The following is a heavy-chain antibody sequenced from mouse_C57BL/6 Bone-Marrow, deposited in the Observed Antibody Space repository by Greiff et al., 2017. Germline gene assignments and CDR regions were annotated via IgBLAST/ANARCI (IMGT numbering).Heavy chain of an antibody. CDR2: IDPSDSYT. CDR1: GYTFTSYW. J-gene: IGHJ4*01. Sequence: QVQLQQPGAELVMPGASVKLSCKASGYTFTSYWMHWVKQRPGQGLEWIGEIDPSDSYTNYNQKFKGKSTLTVDKSSSTGYMQLSSLTSEDSAVYYCARESSGYGYAMDYWGQGTSVTVSS. CDR3: ARESSGYGYAMDY. V-gene: IGHV1-69*01. D-gene: IGHD3-2*02.